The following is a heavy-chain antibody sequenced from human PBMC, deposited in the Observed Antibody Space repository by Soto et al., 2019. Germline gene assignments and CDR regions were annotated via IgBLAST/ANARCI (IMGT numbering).Heavy chain of an antibody. D-gene: IGHD6-6*01. CDR2: ISAYNGNT. CDR3: ARFLGIAARLGFWLDP. V-gene: IGHV1-18*01. J-gene: IGHJ5*02. CDR1: GYTFTSYG. Sequence: ASVKVSCKAPGYTFTSYGISWVRQAPGQGLEWMGWISAYNGNTNYAQKLQGRVTMTTDTSTSTAYMELRSLRSDDTAVYYCARFLGIAARLGFWLDPRGQGTLVAFSS.